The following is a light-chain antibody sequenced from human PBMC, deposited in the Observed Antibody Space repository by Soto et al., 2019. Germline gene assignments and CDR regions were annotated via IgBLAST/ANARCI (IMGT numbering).Light chain of an antibody. Sequence: EIVLTQSPATLSLSPGERATLSCRASQSVSSYLAWYQQKPGQAPRLLIYDASNRAPGIPARFSGSGSGTDFTLTISSLEPEEFAVYYCQQRSNWPLTFGGGTQVEIK. CDR2: DAS. V-gene: IGKV3-11*01. J-gene: IGKJ4*01. CDR1: QSVSSY. CDR3: QQRSNWPLT.